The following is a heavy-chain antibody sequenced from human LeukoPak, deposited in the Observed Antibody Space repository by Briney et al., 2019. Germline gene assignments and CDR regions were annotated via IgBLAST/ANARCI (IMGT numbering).Heavy chain of an antibody. CDR3: AKGQTTRYYYYGMDV. V-gene: IGHV3-23*01. CDR2: ISGSGGST. J-gene: IGHJ6*04. Sequence: GGSLRLSCAASRFTFSSYAMSWVRQAPGKGLEWVSAISGSGGSTYYADSVKGRFTISRDNSRNTLYLQMNSLRAEDTAVYYCAKGQTTRYYYYGMDVWGKGTTVTVSS. D-gene: IGHD4-17*01. CDR1: RFTFSSYA.